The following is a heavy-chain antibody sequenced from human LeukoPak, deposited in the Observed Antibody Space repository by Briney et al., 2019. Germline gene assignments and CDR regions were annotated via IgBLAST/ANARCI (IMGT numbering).Heavy chain of an antibody. CDR1: GGSVSTIDYY. D-gene: IGHD3-9*01. CDR3: ARVSKYYDILTAYFDY. Sequence: SETLSLTCTVSGGSVSTIDYYWGWIRQPPGKGLEWIGSVYYSGSTYYNAPLKSRVTISVDASKNQFSLKLSSVTAADTAVYYCARVSKYYDILTAYFDYWGQGTLVTVSS. CDR2: VYYSGST. J-gene: IGHJ4*02. V-gene: IGHV4-39*07.